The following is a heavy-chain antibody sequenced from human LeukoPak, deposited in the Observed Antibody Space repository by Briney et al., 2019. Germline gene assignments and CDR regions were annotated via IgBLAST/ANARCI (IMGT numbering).Heavy chain of an antibody. CDR2: ISYDGSNK. CDR1: GFTFSSYG. J-gene: IGHJ4*02. D-gene: IGHD3-10*01. V-gene: IGHV3-30*18. Sequence: GGSLRLSCAASGFTFSSYGMHWVRQAPGKGLEWVAVISYDGSNKYYADSVKGRFTISRDNSKNTLYLQMNSLRPEDTAVYYCAKDHGSGSCWVDYWGQGTLVTVSS. CDR3: AKDHGSGSCWVDY.